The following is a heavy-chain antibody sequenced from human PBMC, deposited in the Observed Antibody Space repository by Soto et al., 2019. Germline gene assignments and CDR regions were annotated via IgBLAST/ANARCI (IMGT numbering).Heavy chain of an antibody. CDR3: TNYYDSSGYYNPPYYYGMDV. Sequence: QVQLVESGGGVVQPGTSLRLSCAASGFTFSSYGIHWVRKPPGKGLEWVAVISNDGGNKFYADSVKGRFTISRDNSKNTVYLQMNSLRAEDTAVYYCTNYYDSSGYYNPPYYYGMDVWGQGTTVTVSS. CDR2: ISNDGGNK. V-gene: IGHV3-30*18. CDR1: GFTFSSYG. J-gene: IGHJ6*02. D-gene: IGHD3-22*01.